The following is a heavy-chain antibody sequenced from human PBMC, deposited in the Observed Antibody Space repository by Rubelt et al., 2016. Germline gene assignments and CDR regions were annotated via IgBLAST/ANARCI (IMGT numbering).Heavy chain of an antibody. J-gene: IGHJ4*02. D-gene: IGHD3-3*01. CDR3: ARDGSEWSRDY. Sequence: RRSGRQAPGKGLEWVANIRQDGSEKYYLDSVKGRFTISRDNAKDSLYLQMNSLRVEDTAMYFCARDGSEWSRDYWGQGTLVTVSS. CDR2: IRQDGSEK. V-gene: IGHV3-7*01.